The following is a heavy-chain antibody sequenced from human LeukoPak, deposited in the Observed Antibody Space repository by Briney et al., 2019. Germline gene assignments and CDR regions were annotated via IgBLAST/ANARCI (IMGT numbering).Heavy chain of an antibody. CDR3: ARDKDLYYGSASSYVNWVDP. V-gene: IGHV3-30-3*01. CDR2: ISHDGSSK. Sequence: GGSLRLFCAAAGFTFSSYTMHWVRQAPGKGLEWVAVISHDGSSKHYADSVKGRFTISRDNSYNTLYVQMNSLRADDTAVYYCARDKDLYYGSASSYVNWVDPWGQGTRVTVSS. J-gene: IGHJ5*02. CDR1: GFTFSSYT. D-gene: IGHD3-10*01.